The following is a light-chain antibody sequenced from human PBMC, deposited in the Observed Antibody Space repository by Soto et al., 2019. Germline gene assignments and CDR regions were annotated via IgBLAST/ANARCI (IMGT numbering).Light chain of an antibody. CDR1: QSVSSN. CDR3: QQYNNWSRT. Sequence: EIVMTQSPATLSVSPGERATLSCRASQSVSSNLAWYQQKPGQAPSLLIYGASTRATGIPARFSGSGSGTEFTLTIRSLKFEYFAVDDCQQYNNWSRTFGQGTKVEIK. CDR2: GAS. J-gene: IGKJ1*01. V-gene: IGKV3-15*01.